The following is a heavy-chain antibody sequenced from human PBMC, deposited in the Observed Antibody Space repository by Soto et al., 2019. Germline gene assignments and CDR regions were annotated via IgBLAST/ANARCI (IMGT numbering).Heavy chain of an antibody. J-gene: IGHJ4*02. Sequence: QVQLVQSGAEVKKPGASVKVSCKASGYTFNSYAISWVRQAPGQGLGWMGWISAYNGNTNDAQKLQGRATMTTDTSTSRAYMELGSLRSDDTAVYYCARDLAAGTCDYWGQGTLVTVSS. CDR3: ARDLAAGTCDY. CDR1: GYTFNSYA. V-gene: IGHV1-18*01. D-gene: IGHD6-13*01. CDR2: ISAYNGNT.